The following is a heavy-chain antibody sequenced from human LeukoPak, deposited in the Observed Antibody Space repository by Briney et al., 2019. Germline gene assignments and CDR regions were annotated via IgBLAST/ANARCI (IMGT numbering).Heavy chain of an antibody. D-gene: IGHD6-6*01. CDR2: IYYSGST. CDR3: ARGTTITARRMSYYYVDV. J-gene: IGHJ6*03. CDR1: GGSISSSSYY. Sequence: PSETLSLTCTVSGGSISSSSYYWGWIRQPPGKGLEWIGSIYYSGSTYYNPSLKSRVTISVDTSKNQFSGRLRSVTAADTAVYYCARGTTITARRMSYYYVDVWGKGTTVTISS. V-gene: IGHV4-39*07.